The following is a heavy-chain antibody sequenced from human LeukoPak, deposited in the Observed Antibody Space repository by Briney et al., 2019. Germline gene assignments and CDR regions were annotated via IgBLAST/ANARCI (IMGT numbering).Heavy chain of an antibody. CDR1: GGSISQYY. V-gene: IGHV4-59*01. CDR2: IYYSGTT. Sequence: SETLSLTCTVSGGSISQYYWSWVRQPPGEGLEWVGYIYYSGTTNYNPSLKSRVTISVDTSKNQFSLKLNSVTAADTAVYYCAREDPRTKVPEGMDVWGQGTTVTVSS. D-gene: IGHD4/OR15-4a*01. J-gene: IGHJ6*02. CDR3: AREDPRTKVPEGMDV.